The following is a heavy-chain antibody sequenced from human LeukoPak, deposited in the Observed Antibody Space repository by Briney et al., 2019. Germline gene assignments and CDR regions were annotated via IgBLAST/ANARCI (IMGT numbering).Heavy chain of an antibody. CDR3: ASRQVVRGAIQFDY. V-gene: IGHV3-7*01. J-gene: IGHJ4*02. D-gene: IGHD3-10*01. CDR1: GLTFSSYW. Sequence: GGSLRLSCAASGLTFSSYWMSWVRQAPGKGLQWVANIKQDGSQKSYVDSVKGRFTISRDIAKNSLDLQMNALRAEDTAVYYCASRQVVRGAIQFDYWGQGTLVTVSS. CDR2: IKQDGSQK.